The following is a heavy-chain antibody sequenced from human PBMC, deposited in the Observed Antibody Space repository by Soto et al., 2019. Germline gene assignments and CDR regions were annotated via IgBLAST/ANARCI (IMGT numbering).Heavy chain of an antibody. CDR1: GFTFSSYA. Sequence: GGSLRLSCAASGFTFSSYAMSWVRQAPGKGLEWVSAISGSGGSTYYADSVKGRFTISRDNSKSTLYLQMNSLRAEDTAVYYCAKERLYCSGGRCYPSRLDYWGQGTPVTVSS. CDR3: AKERLYCSGGRCYPSRLDY. D-gene: IGHD2-15*01. V-gene: IGHV3-23*01. J-gene: IGHJ4*02. CDR2: ISGSGGST.